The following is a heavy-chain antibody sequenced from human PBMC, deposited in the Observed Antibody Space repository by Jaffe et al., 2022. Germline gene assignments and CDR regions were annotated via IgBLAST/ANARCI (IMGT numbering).Heavy chain of an antibody. CDR2: IYTSGST. CDR3: AREEVDYYGSGSYALDY. CDR1: GGSISSGSYY. D-gene: IGHD3-10*01. Sequence: QVQLQESGPGLVKPSQTLSLTCTVSGGSISSGSYYWSWIRQPAGKGLEWIGRIYTSGSTNYNPSLKSRVTISVDTSKNQFSLKLSSVTAADTAVYYCAREEVDYYGSGSYALDYWGQGTLVTVSS. J-gene: IGHJ4*02. V-gene: IGHV4-61*02.